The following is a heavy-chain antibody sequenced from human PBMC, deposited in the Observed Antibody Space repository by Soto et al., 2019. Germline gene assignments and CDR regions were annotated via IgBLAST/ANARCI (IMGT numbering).Heavy chain of an antibody. CDR2: IGATGGGT. Sequence: PGGSLRLSCAASGFKFSNYAMSWVRQAPGKGLEWVSLIGATGGGTYYADSVKGRFTISRDNSHNTLYLQVHSLTAEDAAVYYCAKDRRAGGNSAFYFDFWGQGAQVTVS. J-gene: IGHJ4*02. CDR1: GFKFSNYA. V-gene: IGHV3-23*01. CDR3: AKDRRAGGNSAFYFDF. D-gene: IGHD3-16*01.